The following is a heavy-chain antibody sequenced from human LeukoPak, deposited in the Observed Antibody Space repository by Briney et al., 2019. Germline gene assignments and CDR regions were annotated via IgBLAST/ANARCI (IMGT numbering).Heavy chain of an antibody. J-gene: IGHJ6*02. CDR1: GYSFTSYG. D-gene: IGHD3-3*01. CDR3: ARETAQGVLFAHYYDFWSGEYYYGMDV. V-gene: IGHV1-18*01. CDR2: ISANNGNT. Sequence: GASVKVSCKASGYSFTSYGISWVRQAPGQGLEWMGWISANNGNTNYAQKVQGRVTMTTDTSTSTAYMELRSLRSDDTAVYYCARETAQGVLFAHYYDFWSGEYYYGMDVWGQGTTVTVSS.